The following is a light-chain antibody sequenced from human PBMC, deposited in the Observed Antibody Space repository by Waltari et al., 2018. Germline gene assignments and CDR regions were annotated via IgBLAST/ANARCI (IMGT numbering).Light chain of an antibody. CDR3: HSRDASGVAGS. V-gene: IGLV3-19*01. Sequence: SSELTQDPAVSVAMGQTVRITCPGTSLRSYYASWYQQRPGPAPILVIYDKNNRPSGVPDRFSGSSSHNTGSLTITGAQAEDEASYYCHSRDASGVAGSFGGGTKLTVL. CDR1: SLRSYY. J-gene: IGLJ2*01. CDR2: DKN.